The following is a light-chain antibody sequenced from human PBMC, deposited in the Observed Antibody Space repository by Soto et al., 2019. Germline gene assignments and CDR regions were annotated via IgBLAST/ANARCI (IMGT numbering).Light chain of an antibody. Sequence: SYELTQPPSVSVAPGQTARITCGGTSIGTKGVHWYQQKPGQAPVLVVYADSDRPSGIPERFSASNSGNTPTLTISRVEAGDEADYYCQVWDSSSDHVVFGGGTKVTVL. J-gene: IGLJ2*01. CDR3: QVWDSSSDHVV. CDR1: SIGTKG. CDR2: ADS. V-gene: IGLV3-21*02.